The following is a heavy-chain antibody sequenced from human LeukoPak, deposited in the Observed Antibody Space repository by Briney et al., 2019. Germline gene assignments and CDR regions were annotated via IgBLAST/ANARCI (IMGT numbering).Heavy chain of an antibody. D-gene: IGHD3-10*01. CDR3: ASGQRWFGDNQNWFDP. CDR1: GGSISSSSYY. Sequence: SETLSLTCTVSGGSISSSSYYWGWIRQPPGKGLEWIGSIYYSGSTYYDPSLKSRVTISVDTSKNQFSLKLSSVTAADTAVYYCASGQRWFGDNQNWFDPWGQGTLVTVSS. J-gene: IGHJ5*02. V-gene: IGHV4-39*07. CDR2: IYYSGST.